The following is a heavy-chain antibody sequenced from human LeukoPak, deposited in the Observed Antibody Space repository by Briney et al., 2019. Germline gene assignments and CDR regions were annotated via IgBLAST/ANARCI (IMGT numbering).Heavy chain of an antibody. CDR1: GGSISSYY. CDR2: INHSGST. J-gene: IGHJ4*02. D-gene: IGHD3-10*01. Sequence: PSETLSLTCTVSGGSISSYYWSWIRQPPGKGLEGIGEINHSGSTNYNPSLKSRVTISVDTSKNQFSLKLSSVTAADTAVYYCASQPYYYGSGSYYHVSYWGQGTLVTVSS. V-gene: IGHV4-34*01. CDR3: ASQPYYYGSGSYYHVSY.